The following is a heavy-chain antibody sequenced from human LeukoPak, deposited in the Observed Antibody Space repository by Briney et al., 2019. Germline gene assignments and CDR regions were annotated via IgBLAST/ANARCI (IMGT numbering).Heavy chain of an antibody. CDR2: ISQSART. J-gene: IGHJ1*01. D-gene: IGHD3-16*01. CDR1: GGSISSGGYS. CDR3: AGVRLGNTGLSEYFEY. Sequence: SQTLSLTCAVSGGSISSGGYSWSWIRQPPGKGLEWTGEISQSARTNYNPSLKSRVTLSIDKSRNQFSLTMISVTAADTAVYYCAGVRLGNTGLSEYFEYWGQGTLVTVSS. V-gene: IGHV4-30-2*01.